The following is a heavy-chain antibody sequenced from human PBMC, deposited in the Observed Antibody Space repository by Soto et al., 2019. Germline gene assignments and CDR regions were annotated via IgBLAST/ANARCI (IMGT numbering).Heavy chain of an antibody. CDR3: ARGIATRPVFAFDV. D-gene: IGHD6-6*01. CDR1: GFSLSSSGVG. J-gene: IGHJ3*01. V-gene: IGHV2-5*01. CDR2: IYWSGDE. Sequence: QITLKESGPTLVKPTQTLALTCTFSGFSLSSSGVGVGWIRQPPGKALEWLAHIYWSGDEHYRPSLKSRLSITKDAYKNQVVLTMTNMDPVDTATYYCARGIATRPVFAFDVWGQGTMVTVSS.